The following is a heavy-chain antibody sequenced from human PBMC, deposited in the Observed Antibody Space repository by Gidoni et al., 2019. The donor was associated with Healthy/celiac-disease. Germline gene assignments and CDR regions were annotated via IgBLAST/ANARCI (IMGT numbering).Heavy chain of an antibody. CDR1: GGSISSSSYY. Sequence: QLQLQESGPGLVKPSETLSLTCTVPGGSISSSSYYWGWIRQPPGKGLEWIGSIYYSGSTYYNPSLKSRVTISVDTSKNQFSLKLSSVTAADTAVYYCARGALWFGESHFDPWGQGTLVTVSS. V-gene: IGHV4-39*07. CDR2: IYYSGST. CDR3: ARGALWFGESHFDP. J-gene: IGHJ5*02. D-gene: IGHD3-10*01.